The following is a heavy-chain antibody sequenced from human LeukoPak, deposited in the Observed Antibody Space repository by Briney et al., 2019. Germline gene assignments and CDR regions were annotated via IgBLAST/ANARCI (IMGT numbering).Heavy chain of an antibody. Sequence: SLQVSCQASGYTFTSYGISWVRQAPGQGLEWMGWISAYNGNTNYAQKLQGRVTMTTDTSTSTAYMELRSLRSDDTAVYYCARDIARQYCSSTSCYSSWFDPWGQGTLVTVSS. D-gene: IGHD2-2*02. J-gene: IGHJ5*02. CDR1: GYTFTSYG. CDR2: ISAYNGNT. CDR3: ARDIARQYCSSTSCYSSWFDP. V-gene: IGHV1-18*01.